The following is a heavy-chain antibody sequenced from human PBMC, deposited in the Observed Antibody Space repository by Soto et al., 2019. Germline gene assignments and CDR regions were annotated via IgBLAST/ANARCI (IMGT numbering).Heavy chain of an antibody. CDR2: IRKDGSDK. CDR1: GFTFSSYW. D-gene: IGHD6-13*01. CDR3: AREFEGFIAAAGDYYYYMDV. J-gene: IGHJ6*03. Sequence: GGSLRLSCAASGFTFSSYWMSWVRQAPGKGLEWVANIRKDGSDKYYVNSVKGRFTISRDNSKNTLYLQMGSLRAEDMAVYYCAREFEGFIAAAGDYYYYMDVWGKGTTVTVSS. V-gene: IGHV3-7*01.